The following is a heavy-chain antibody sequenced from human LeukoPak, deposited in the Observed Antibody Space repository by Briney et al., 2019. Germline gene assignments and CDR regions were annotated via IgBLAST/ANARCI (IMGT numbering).Heavy chain of an antibody. CDR3: ARRAARTVMGYGDFNWFDP. Sequence: PSETLSLTCIVSGGSISGDFWSWIRQPPGKRLEWIGYIHYSGSTNYNPSLKSRLSISVDTSRNRFSLTLSSVTAADTAVYFCARRAARTVMGYGDFNWFDPWGQGTLVTVSS. CDR1: GGSISGDF. CDR2: IHYSGST. D-gene: IGHD4-17*01. V-gene: IGHV4-59*01. J-gene: IGHJ5*02.